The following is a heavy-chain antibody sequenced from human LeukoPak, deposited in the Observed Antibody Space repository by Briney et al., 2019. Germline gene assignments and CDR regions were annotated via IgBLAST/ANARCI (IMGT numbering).Heavy chain of an antibody. Sequence: GASVKVSCKASGYTFTSYAMHWVRQAPGQRLEWMGWINAGNGNTKYSQKFQGRVTITRDTSASTDYMELSSLRSEDTTVYYCAREVAAAGNFDYWGQGTLVTVSS. D-gene: IGHD6-13*01. CDR3: AREVAAAGNFDY. CDR2: INAGNGNT. V-gene: IGHV1-3*01. J-gene: IGHJ4*02. CDR1: GYTFTSYA.